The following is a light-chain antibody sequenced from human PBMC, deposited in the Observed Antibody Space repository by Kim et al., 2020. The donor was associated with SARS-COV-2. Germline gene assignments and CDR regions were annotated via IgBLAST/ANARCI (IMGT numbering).Light chain of an antibody. CDR3: QQRSDSLT. J-gene: IGKJ4*01. Sequence: EIVLTQSPATLSLSPGERATLSCRASQSIKNYLTWYQQKPGQAPRLLIYDTSNRATGIPARFSGSGSGTDFTLTISSLEPEDFAVYYCQQRSDSLTFGGRTKLEI. CDR1: QSIKNY. V-gene: IGKV3-11*01. CDR2: DTS.